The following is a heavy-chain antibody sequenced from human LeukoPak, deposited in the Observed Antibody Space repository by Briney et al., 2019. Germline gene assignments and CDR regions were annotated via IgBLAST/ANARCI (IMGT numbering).Heavy chain of an antibody. CDR1: GGSISSDNYQ. J-gene: IGHJ5*02. V-gene: IGHV4-30-4*01. CDR3: ARYGSGSTWFDP. D-gene: IGHD3-10*01. Sequence: LQTLSLTCTVSGGSISSDNYQWSWVRQPPGKGLGWIGYINYSGSTYYNPSLKSRVTISVDTSKNHCSLRLSSVTAADTAVYYCARYGSGSTWFDPWGQGTLVTVSS. CDR2: INYSGST.